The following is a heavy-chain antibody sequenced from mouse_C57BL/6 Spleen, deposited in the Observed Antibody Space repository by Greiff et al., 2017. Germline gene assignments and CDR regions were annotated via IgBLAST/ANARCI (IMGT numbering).Heavy chain of an antibody. Sequence: EVQGVESGGGLVKPGGSLKLSCAASGFTFSSYAMSWVRQTPEKRLEWVATISDGGSYTYYPDNVKGRFTISRDNAKNNLYLQMSHLKSEDTAMXYCARGGFDYWGQGTTLTVSS. CDR1: GFTFSSYA. V-gene: IGHV5-4*01. CDR3: ARGGFDY. CDR2: ISDGGSYT. J-gene: IGHJ2*01.